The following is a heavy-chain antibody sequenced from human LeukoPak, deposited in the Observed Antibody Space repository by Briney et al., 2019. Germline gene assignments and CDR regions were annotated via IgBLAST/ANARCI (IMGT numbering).Heavy chain of an antibody. J-gene: IGHJ4*02. D-gene: IGHD6-25*01. V-gene: IGHV4-38-2*02. CDR1: GYSISSGDF. Sequence: SETLSLTCTVSGYSISSGDFWGWIRQPPGKVLECIGTIYNSGSTYYTPSLKSRVTISVDTSKNQLYQKLRCVTAADTAVYYCARASYRWGFNGYLLWGQGTLVTVSS. CDR3: ARASYRWGFNGYLL. CDR2: IYNSGST.